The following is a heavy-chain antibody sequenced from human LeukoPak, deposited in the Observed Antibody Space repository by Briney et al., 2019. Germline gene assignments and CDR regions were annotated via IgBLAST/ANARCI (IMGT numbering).Heavy chain of an antibody. J-gene: IGHJ1*01. CDR1: GFTFSSYA. D-gene: IGHD3-22*01. Sequence: PGASLRLSCAASGFTFSSYAMSWVHQAPGKGLEWVSAISGSGGSTYYADSVKGRFTISRDNSKNTLYLQMNSLRGEDTAVYHCAKASAGYYDTSGYPFQHWGQGTLVTVSS. CDR3: AKASAGYYDTSGYPFQH. V-gene: IGHV3-23*01. CDR2: ISGSGGST.